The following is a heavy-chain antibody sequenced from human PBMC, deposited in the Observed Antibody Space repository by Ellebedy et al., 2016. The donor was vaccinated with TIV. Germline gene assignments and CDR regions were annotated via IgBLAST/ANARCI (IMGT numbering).Heavy chain of an antibody. J-gene: IGHJ6*02. CDR1: GGSISTTGYY. CDR3: ATARRDGYTYYSYGLDV. D-gene: IGHD5-24*01. V-gene: IGHV4-39*01. CDR2: VAYSGTT. Sequence: MPSETLSLTCTVSGGSISTTGYYWGWIRQSPGKGLEWIGSVAYSGTTYYNPSLKSRVTISIDTSRMQFSLKLSSVTAADTAVYYCATARRDGYTYYSYGLDVWGQGTTVTVSS.